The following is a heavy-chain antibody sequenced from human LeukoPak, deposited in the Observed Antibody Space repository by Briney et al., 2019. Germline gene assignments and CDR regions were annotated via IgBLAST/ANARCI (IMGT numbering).Heavy chain of an antibody. CDR1: GFTFSSYA. CDR3: ARDVSARLDY. Sequence: GGSLRLSCAASGFTFSSYAMHWVRQAPGKGLEWVAVISYDGSNKYYADSVKGRFTISRDNSKNTLYLQMNSLRAEDTAVYYWARDVSARLDYWGQGTLVTVSS. V-gene: IGHV3-30-3*01. CDR2: ISYDGSNK. J-gene: IGHJ4*02. D-gene: IGHD6-6*01.